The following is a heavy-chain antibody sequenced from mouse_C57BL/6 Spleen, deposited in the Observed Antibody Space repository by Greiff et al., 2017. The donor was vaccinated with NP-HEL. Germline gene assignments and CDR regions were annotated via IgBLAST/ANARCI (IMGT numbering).Heavy chain of an antibody. CDR2: IWSGGST. J-gene: IGHJ4*01. CDR3: ARGSNYAMDY. CDR1: GFSLTSYG. Sequence: QVHVKQSGPGLVQPSQSLSITCTVSGFSLTSYGVHWVRQSPGKGLEWLGVIWSGGSTDYNAAFISRLSISKDNSKSQVFFKMNSLQADDTAIYYCARGSNYAMDYWGQGTSVTVSS. D-gene: IGHD5-1*01. V-gene: IGHV2-2*01.